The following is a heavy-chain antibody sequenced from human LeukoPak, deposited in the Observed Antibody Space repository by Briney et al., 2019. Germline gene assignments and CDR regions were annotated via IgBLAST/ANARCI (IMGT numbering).Heavy chain of an antibody. J-gene: IGHJ4*02. Sequence: GGSLRLSCAASGFTFSSYAMSWVRQAPGKGLEWVSAISGSGGSTYYADSVKGRFTISRDNSKNTLYLQMNSLRAEDTAVYYCARGGYSSGWYLDYWGQGTLVTVSS. CDR2: ISGSGGST. CDR1: GFTFSSYA. D-gene: IGHD6-19*01. V-gene: IGHV3-23*01. CDR3: ARGGYSSGWYLDY.